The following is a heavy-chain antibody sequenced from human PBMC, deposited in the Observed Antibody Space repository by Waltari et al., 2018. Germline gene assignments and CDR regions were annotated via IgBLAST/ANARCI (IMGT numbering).Heavy chain of an antibody. D-gene: IGHD1-26*01. CDR1: GYTFTSYA. V-gene: IGHV1-3*01. J-gene: IGHJ5*02. CDR2: INAGNGNT. Sequence: QVQLVQSGAEVKKPGASVKVSCKASGYTFTSYAMHWVRQAPGQRLEWMGWINAGNGNTKYSQKFQGRVTITRDTSASTAYMELSSLRSEDTAVYYCARAGRVGNWFDPWGQGTLVTVSS. CDR3: ARAGRVGNWFDP.